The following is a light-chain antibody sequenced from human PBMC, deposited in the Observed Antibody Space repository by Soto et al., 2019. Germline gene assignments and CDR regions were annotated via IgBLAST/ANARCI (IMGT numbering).Light chain of an antibody. V-gene: IGKV1-33*01. J-gene: IGKJ2*01. CDR1: QCITLY. CDR2: DVS. Sequence: TQSPSALSASVEDRVPITCMASQCITLYLNWYQHKAGKAPNLLIHDVSTLETGVPARFSGRGSGTIFTLTIINLQPEDVATYYCQQYDSRPNTFGQGTKVDI. CDR3: QQYDSRPNT.